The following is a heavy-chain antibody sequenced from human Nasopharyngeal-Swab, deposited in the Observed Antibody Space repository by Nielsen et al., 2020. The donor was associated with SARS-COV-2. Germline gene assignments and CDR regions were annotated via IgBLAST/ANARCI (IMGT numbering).Heavy chain of an antibody. CDR3: ARDGAPYSSGWYLFDY. V-gene: IGHV6-1*01. Sequence: SETLSLTCAISGASVSSNSAAWNWIRQSPSRGLEWLGRTYYRSKWYNDYAVSVKSRITINPDTSKNQFSLQLNSVTPEDTAVYYCARDGAPYSSGWYLFDYWGQGTLVTVSS. J-gene: IGHJ4*02. CDR1: GASVSSNSAA. CDR2: TYYRSKWYN. D-gene: IGHD6-19*01.